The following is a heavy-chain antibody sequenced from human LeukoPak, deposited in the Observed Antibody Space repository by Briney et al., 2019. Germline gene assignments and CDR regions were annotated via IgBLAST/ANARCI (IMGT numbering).Heavy chain of an antibody. CDR1: GGTFSSYA. CDR3: ARDWFLEWELLRRDY. CDR2: INPNSGGT. J-gene: IGHJ4*02. D-gene: IGHD1-26*01. V-gene: IGHV1-2*02. Sequence: GSSVKVSCKASGGTFSSYAISWVRQAPGQGLEWMGWINPNSGGTNYAQKFQGRVTMTRDTSISTAYMELSRLRSDDTAVYYCARDWFLEWELLRRDYWGQGTLVTVSS.